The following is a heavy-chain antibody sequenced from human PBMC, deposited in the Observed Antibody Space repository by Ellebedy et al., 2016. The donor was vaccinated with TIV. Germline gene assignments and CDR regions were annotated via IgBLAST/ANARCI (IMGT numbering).Heavy chain of an antibody. J-gene: IGHJ4*02. V-gene: IGHV3-21*01. D-gene: IGHD6-19*01. Sequence: GESLKISCAASGFTFSSYSMNWVRQAPGKGLEWVSSISSSSSYIYYADSVKGRFTISRDNAKNSLYLQMNSLRAEDTAVYYCARELDKSSGWYGGAAYWGQGTLVTVSS. CDR2: ISSSSSYI. CDR1: GFTFSSYS. CDR3: ARELDKSSGWYGGAAY.